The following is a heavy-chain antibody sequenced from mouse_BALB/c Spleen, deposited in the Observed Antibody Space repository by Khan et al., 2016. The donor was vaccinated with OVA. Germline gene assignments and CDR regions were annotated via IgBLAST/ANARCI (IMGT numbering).Heavy chain of an antibody. Sequence: VQLKQSGAELVRSGASVRLSCTASGFNIKDYFIHWVKQGPEQGLEWIGWIDPDNDDTEYAPKFKGKATMTADTSSHTVYLQLNSLTSEDTAVYYCTSGNGFSAWFPYWGQGTLVTVSA. D-gene: IGHD2-2*01. V-gene: IGHV14-4*02. CDR1: GFNIKDYF. CDR2: IDPDNDDT. J-gene: IGHJ3*01. CDR3: TSGNGFSAWFPY.